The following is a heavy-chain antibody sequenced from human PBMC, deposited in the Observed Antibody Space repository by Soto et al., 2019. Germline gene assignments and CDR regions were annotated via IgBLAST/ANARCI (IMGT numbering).Heavy chain of an antibody. J-gene: IGHJ6*02. V-gene: IGHV1-18*01. D-gene: IGHD6-13*01. CDR3: ARDRSGSSWYEPYYYGMDV. CDR2: ISAYNGNT. CDR1: GYTFTSYG. Sequence: GASVKVSCKASGYTFTSYGISWVRQAPGQGLEWMGWISAYNGNTNYAQKLQGRATMTTDTSTSTAYMELRSLRSDDTAVYYCARDRSGSSWYEPYYYGMDVWGQGTTVTVSS.